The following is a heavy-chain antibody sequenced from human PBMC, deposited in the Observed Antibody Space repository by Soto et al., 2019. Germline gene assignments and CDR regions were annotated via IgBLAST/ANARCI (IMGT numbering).Heavy chain of an antibody. CDR2: ISAYNGNT. V-gene: IGHV1-18*01. CDR3: AIDCIVGATFHYYYYVMDV. Sequence: ASVKASCKASGYTFTSYGISWVRQAPGQGLEWMGWISAYNGNTNYAQKLQGRVTMTTDTSTSTAYMELRSLRSDDTAAYYYAIDCIVGATFHYYYYVMDVWGQGSTVLVSS. CDR1: GYTFTSYG. J-gene: IGHJ6*02. D-gene: IGHD1-26*01.